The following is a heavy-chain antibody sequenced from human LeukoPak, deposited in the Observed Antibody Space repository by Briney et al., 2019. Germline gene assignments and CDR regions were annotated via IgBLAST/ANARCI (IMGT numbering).Heavy chain of an antibody. Sequence: GGSLRLSCAASGFTFSGYWMHWVRQAPGKGLVWVSRINGDGSTTTYADSVRGRFTISRDNAKNTLYLQMNSLRAEDTAVYYCAKEGDYYYYGMDVWGQGTTVTVSS. CDR2: INGDGSTT. CDR3: AKEGDYYYYGMDV. J-gene: IGHJ6*02. CDR1: GFTFSGYW. V-gene: IGHV3-74*01.